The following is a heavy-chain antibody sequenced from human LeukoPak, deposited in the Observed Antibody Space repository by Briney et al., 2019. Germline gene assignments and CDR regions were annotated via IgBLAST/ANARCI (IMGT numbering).Heavy chain of an antibody. D-gene: IGHD3-16*01. CDR1: GFTFSSCS. Sequence: PGGSLRLSCAASGFTFSSCSMNWVRHAPGKGLEWISYIGDSGSTIYYADSVKGRFTISRDNAKNSLYLQMRSLRAEDTAVYYCARPNEAGWGAVDYWGQGTLVTVSS. CDR3: ARPNEAGWGAVDY. CDR2: IGDSGSTI. V-gene: IGHV3-48*01. J-gene: IGHJ4*02.